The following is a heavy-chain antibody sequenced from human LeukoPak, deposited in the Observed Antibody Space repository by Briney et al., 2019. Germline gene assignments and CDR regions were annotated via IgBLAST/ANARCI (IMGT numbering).Heavy chain of an antibody. CDR2: GYTSGST. V-gene: IGHV4-4*07. J-gene: IGHJ3*02. CDR3: ARDSSGWYDDAFDI. D-gene: IGHD6-19*01. CDR1: GGSVSSYS. Sequence: SETLSLTCTVSGGSVSSYSWSWFRQPAGKGLEWIGRGYTSGSTNYNPSLKSRVTMSLDTSKNQFSLKVSSVTAADTAVYYCARDSSGWYDDAFDIWGQGTMVTVSS.